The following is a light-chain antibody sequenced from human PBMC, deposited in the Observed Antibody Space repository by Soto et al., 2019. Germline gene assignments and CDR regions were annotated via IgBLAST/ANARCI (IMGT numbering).Light chain of an antibody. V-gene: IGKV1-39*01. Sequence: DIQMTQSPSSLSASVGDRVTITCRARESISSYLNWYQQKPGKAPKLLIYAASSLQSGVPSRFSGSGSGTDFTLTISSLQPEDFATYYCQQSYSNLSHTFGGGTKVEIK. CDR1: ESISSY. CDR2: AAS. J-gene: IGKJ4*01. CDR3: QQSYSNLSHT.